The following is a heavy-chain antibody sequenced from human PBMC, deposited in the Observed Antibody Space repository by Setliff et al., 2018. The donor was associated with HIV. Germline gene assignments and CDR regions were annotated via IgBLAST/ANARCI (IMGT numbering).Heavy chain of an antibody. V-gene: IGHV1-2*02. Sequence: ASVKVSCKTSGYAFTDYSIHWVRQAPGQGLQWMGWINPRSGVTKYAQKFQGRFIMTTDTTINTLYMELERLTSDDTALYYCARDSGTNDHFLSPYYGALDFWGLGTLVTVSS. CDR1: GYAFTDYS. J-gene: IGHJ4*02. CDR3: ARDSGTNDHFLSPYYGALDF. D-gene: IGHD3-3*02. CDR2: INPRSGVT.